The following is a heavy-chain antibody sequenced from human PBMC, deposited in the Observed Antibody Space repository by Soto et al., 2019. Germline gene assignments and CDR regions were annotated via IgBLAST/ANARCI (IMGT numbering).Heavy chain of an antibody. CDR1: GFPLRNIG. CDR3: AKDRLAYCGGDCSFDS. V-gene: IGHV3-23*01. CDR2: ISGSGIDT. J-gene: IGHJ4*02. Sequence: EVQLLVSGGGLVQPGGSLGFSCAASGFPLRNIGLGWVGQGPGKGLGWVASISGSGIDTYYAVSVQGRFTVSIDDSKNTLYLQMNSLRAEDTAVYYCAKDRLAYCGGDCSFDSWGQGTLVTVSS. D-gene: IGHD2-21*02.